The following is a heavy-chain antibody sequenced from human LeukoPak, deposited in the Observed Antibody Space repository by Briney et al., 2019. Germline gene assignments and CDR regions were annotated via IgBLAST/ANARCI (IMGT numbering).Heavy chain of an antibody. Sequence: KSGGSLRLSCATSGFTFSSYSMNWVRQAPGKGLEWVSSISSSSDYIYYADSVKGRFTISRDNAKNSLYLQTNSLRAEDTAVYYCARALHFDWLSAYWGQGTLVTVSS. CDR1: GFTFSSYS. V-gene: IGHV3-21*01. CDR3: ARALHFDWLSAY. CDR2: ISSSSDYI. D-gene: IGHD3-9*01. J-gene: IGHJ4*02.